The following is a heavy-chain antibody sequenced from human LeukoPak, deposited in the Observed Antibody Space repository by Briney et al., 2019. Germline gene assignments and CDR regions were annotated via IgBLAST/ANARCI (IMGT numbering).Heavy chain of an antibody. CDR1: GHSISSGYY. CDR2: IFHIGRT. V-gene: IGHV4-38-2*01. D-gene: IGHD3-3*01. CDR3: ARHANGYYSNFDY. J-gene: IGHJ4*02. Sequence: SETLSLTCAVSGHSISSGYYWGWSRQPPGKGREWIGSIFHIGRTYYSSSLKSRVTISVDRSKNQFSLKLSSVTAADTAVYFCARHANGYYSNFDYWGQGTLVTVSS.